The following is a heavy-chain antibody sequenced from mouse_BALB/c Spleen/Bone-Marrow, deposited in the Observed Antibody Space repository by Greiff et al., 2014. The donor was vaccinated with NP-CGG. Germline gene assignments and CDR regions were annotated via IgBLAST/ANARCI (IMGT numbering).Heavy chain of an antibody. CDR2: ISSGGRT. CDR3: AREGYDYEGTYYFDY. Sequence: EVQVVESGGGLVKPGGSLKLSCAASGFTFSSYAMSWVRQTPEKRLVWVASISSGGRTYYPDSVKGRFTISRDNARNILYLQMSSLRSEDTAMYYCAREGYDYEGTYYFDYWGQGTTLTVSP. V-gene: IGHV5-6-5*01. D-gene: IGHD2-4*01. CDR1: GFTFSSYA. J-gene: IGHJ2*01.